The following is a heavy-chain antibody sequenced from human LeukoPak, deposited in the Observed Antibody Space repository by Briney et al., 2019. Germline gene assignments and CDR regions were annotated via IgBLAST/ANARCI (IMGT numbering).Heavy chain of an antibody. CDR3: ARDGGFVVIPSTSDAFDI. V-gene: IGHV3-21*01. Sequence: GGALRLSCAASGFTFSSYTMNWVRQAPGKGLEWVSSISTSSSYIYYADSVKGRFTISRDNAKNSLYLQMNSLRAEDTAVYYCARDGGFVVIPSTSDAFDIWGQGTMVTVSS. D-gene: IGHD2-2*01. CDR2: ISTSSSYI. J-gene: IGHJ3*02. CDR1: GFTFSSYT.